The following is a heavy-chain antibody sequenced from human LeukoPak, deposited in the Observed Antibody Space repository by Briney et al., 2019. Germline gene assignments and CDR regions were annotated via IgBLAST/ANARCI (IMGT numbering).Heavy chain of an antibody. J-gene: IGHJ4*02. Sequence: GRSLRLSCAASGFAFRTYGMHWVRQAPGKGLEWVAVISYDGVNKYYADSVKGRFTISRDNSKNTLYLQMNSLRPEDTAIYYCAKKAPDSSGYFSIDYWGQGTLVTVSS. CDR2: ISYDGVNK. CDR3: AKKAPDSSGYFSIDY. V-gene: IGHV3-30*18. D-gene: IGHD6-19*01. CDR1: GFAFRTYG.